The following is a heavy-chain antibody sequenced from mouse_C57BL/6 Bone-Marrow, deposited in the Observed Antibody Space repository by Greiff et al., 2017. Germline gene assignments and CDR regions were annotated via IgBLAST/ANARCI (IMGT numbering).Heavy chain of an antibody. CDR1: GYTFTSYW. J-gene: IGHJ2*01. Sequence: QVQLQQPGAELVKPGASVKLSCKASGYTFTSYWIPWVKQRPGQGLEWIGEIYPGSGSTNYKQKFKGKATLTADTSSSTAYMQLSSLTSEDSAVYYCTRSEAPDYWGQGTTRTVSS. CDR3: TRSEAPDY. V-gene: IGHV1-55*01. CDR2: IYPGSGST.